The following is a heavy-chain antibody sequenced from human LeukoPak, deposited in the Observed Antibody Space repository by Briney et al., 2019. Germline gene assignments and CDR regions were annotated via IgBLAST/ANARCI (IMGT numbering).Heavy chain of an antibody. CDR3: ARTRAFNSGAFDP. D-gene: IGHD1-26*01. Sequence: SETLSLTCTVSGASVSSASYWSWIRQPPGKGVEWIAHIYNGVNTNYNPSLKSRVTISVDTSKNQFSLRLNSVTAADTAVYYCARTRAFNSGAFDPWGQGSLVTVSS. CDR1: GASVSSASY. CDR2: IYNGVNT. V-gene: IGHV4-61*01. J-gene: IGHJ5*02.